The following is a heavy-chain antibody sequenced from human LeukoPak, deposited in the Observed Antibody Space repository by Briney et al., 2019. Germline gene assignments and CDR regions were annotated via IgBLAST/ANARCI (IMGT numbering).Heavy chain of an antibody. Sequence: PSETLSLTCTVSGVSISDYYWSWVRQPPGKGLEWIGSIYYSGSTYYNPSLKSRVTISVDTSKNQFSLKLSSVTAADTAVYYCHIERDSCSSTSCSLDYWGQGTLVTVSS. CDR3: HIERDSCSSTSCSLDY. V-gene: IGHV4-59*04. D-gene: IGHD2-2*01. J-gene: IGHJ4*02. CDR2: IYYSGST. CDR1: GVSISDYY.